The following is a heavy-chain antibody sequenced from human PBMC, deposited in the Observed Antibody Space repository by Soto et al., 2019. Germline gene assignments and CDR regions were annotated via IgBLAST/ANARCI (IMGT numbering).Heavy chain of an antibody. D-gene: IGHD3-10*01. CDR3: TVWIEGPSY. CDR1: GFTCNDHY. CDR2: SKNRGQGFTI. J-gene: IGHJ4*02. V-gene: IGHV3-72*01. Sequence: HLVASGGGLVQPGGSLRLSCAASGFTCNDHYMDWVRQAPGKGLEWVARSKNRGQGFTIEYAASLKGRFTISRDDSANSLYLQMNSLETDDTAVYNSTVWIEGPSYWGRGILVTVAS.